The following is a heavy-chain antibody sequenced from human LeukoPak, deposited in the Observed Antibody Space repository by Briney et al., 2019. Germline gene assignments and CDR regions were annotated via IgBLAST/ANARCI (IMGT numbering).Heavy chain of an antibody. D-gene: IGHD6-13*01. CDR3: AGGTAAAGFGI. V-gene: IGHV6-1*01. CDR1: GDSVSSNSGA. J-gene: IGHJ3*02. Sequence: SQTLSLTCAISGDSVSSNSGAWNWIRQCQSRGLEWLGRTYYRSKWSHDYVLSVKRRMTINEDTPNNQFSLQLNSVTPDDTAVYYCAGGTAAAGFGIWGQGTTVTVSS. CDR2: TYYRSKWSH.